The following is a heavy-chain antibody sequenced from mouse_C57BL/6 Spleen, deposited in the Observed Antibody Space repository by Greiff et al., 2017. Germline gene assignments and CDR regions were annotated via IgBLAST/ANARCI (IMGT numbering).Heavy chain of an antibody. J-gene: IGHJ3*01. V-gene: IGHV14-2*01. D-gene: IGHD2-3*01. CDR2: IDPDDGET. CDR3: ACYDGDTAY. Sequence: VQLQQSGAELVKPGASVKMSCTASGYTFTGYCMHWVKQRPGQGLEWIGGIDPDDGETNYAPKFKGKATITADTSSNTAYLQLSSLTSEDTDDYYSACYDGDTAYWGQGTLVTVSA. CDR1: GYTFTGYC.